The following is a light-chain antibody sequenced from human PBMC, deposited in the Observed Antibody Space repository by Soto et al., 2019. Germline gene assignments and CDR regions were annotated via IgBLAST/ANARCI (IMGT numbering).Light chain of an antibody. V-gene: IGLV2-14*01. Sequence: QSALTQPASVSGSPGQSITISCTGTSSDVGGYNYVSWYQQHPGKAPKLMIYDVSNRPSGVSNRFSGSKSGNTASLTFSGLQAEDEADYYCSSYTSSSTRVYVFGTGTKLTVL. J-gene: IGLJ1*01. CDR1: SSDVGGYNY. CDR3: SSYTSSSTRVYV. CDR2: DVS.